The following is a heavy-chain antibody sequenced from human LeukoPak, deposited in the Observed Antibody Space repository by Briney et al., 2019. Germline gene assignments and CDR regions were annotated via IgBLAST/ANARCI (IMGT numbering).Heavy chain of an antibody. CDR1: GLTFRSHA. Sequence: GGSLRLSCAASGLTFRSHAMTWVRQAPGKGLEWVSVISGSGNNTYYADSVKGRFTISRDNSKNTLYLQMNSLRPEDTAVYYCAKGKDVWGSYSTEFYFWGQGTLVAVSS. D-gene: IGHD3-16*01. CDR3: AKGKDVWGSYSTEFYF. CDR2: ISGSGNNT. V-gene: IGHV3-23*01. J-gene: IGHJ4*02.